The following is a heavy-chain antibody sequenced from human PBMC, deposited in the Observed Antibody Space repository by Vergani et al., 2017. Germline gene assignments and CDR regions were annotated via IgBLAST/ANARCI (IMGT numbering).Heavy chain of an antibody. CDR1: GFTFSSYA. J-gene: IGHJ4*02. Sequence: EVQLLESGGGLVQPGGSLRLSCAASGFTFSSYAMSWVRQAPGKGLEWVSAISGSGSSTYYADSVKGRFTISRDNSKNTLYLEKNSLRAEDTAVDYCAKDLRYSSGWNGVYWGQGTLVTVAS. CDR3: AKDLRYSSGWNGVY. V-gene: IGHV3-23*01. CDR2: ISGSGSST. D-gene: IGHD6-19*01.